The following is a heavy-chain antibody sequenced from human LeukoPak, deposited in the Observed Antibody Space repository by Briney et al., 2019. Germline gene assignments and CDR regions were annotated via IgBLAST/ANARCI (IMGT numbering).Heavy chain of an antibody. D-gene: IGHD3-10*01. CDR1: GFIFSNYW. CDR3: ARVRRYYGSGTSFDI. CDR2: IKQDGSEK. V-gene: IGHV3-7*01. Sequence: GGSPRLSCAASGFIFSNYWMSWVRQAPGKGLEWVANIKQDGSEKYYVDSVKGRFTISRDNADNSLFLQINSLRAEDTAVYHCARVRRYYGSGTSFDIWGQGTLVTVSS. J-gene: IGHJ4*02.